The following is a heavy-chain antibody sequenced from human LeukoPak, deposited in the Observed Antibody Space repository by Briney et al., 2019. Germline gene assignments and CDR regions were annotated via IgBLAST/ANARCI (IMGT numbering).Heavy chain of an antibody. D-gene: IGHD6-19*01. CDR3: ARGSSSGWPDYLDH. CDR2: IYSGGST. V-gene: IGHV3-53*01. Sequence: GGSLRLSCAASGFTVSSNDMSWVRQAPGKGLECISVIYSGGSTDYADSVKGRLTISRDNSKNTLYLQMNSLRAEDTAVYYCARGSSSGWPDYLDHWGRGTPVTVSS. CDR1: GFTVSSND. J-gene: IGHJ4*01.